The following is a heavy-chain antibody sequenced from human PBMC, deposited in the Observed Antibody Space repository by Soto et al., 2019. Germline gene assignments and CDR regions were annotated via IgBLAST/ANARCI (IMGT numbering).Heavy chain of an antibody. V-gene: IGHV2-5*02. CDR1: GISLSTSGLG. Sequence: QITLKESGPTLVKPTQTLTLTCTFAGISLSTSGLGVGWIRQPPGKALEWLALIYWDDDKRYSPSLKGRLTITKDSSKNQVVLTMTNMDPVDTATYYSAHRRGTKAGNWFDPWGQGTLVSVSS. D-gene: IGHD1-7*01. CDR3: AHRRGTKAGNWFDP. CDR2: IYWDDDK. J-gene: IGHJ5*01.